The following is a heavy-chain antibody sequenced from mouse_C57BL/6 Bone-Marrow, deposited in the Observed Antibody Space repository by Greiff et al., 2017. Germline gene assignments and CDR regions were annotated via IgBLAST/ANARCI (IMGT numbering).Heavy chain of an antibody. CDR3: ARRGRSSYGSSEPFAY. V-gene: IGHV1-58*01. J-gene: IGHJ3*01. D-gene: IGHD1-1*01. CDR2: IYIGNGYT. CDR1: GYTFTSYG. Sequence: EVKLMESGAELVRPGSSVKMSCKTSGYTFTSYGINWVKQRPGQGLEWIGYIYIGNGYTEYNEKFKGKATLTSDTSSSTAYMQLSSLTSEDSAIYFCARRGRSSYGSSEPFAYWGQGTLVTVSA.